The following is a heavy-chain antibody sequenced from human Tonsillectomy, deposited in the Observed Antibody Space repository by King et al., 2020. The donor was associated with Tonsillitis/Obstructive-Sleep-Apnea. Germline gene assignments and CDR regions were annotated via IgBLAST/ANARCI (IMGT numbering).Heavy chain of an antibody. Sequence: VQLVESGGGLVKPGGSLRLSCAASGLTFSDYYMSWIRQAPGKGLEWLSDISSSSSYTNYADSVKGRFTISRDNAKNSLYLQMNSLRAEDTAVYYCARVRRYCTGGVCHGENYHYYMDVWGKGTTVTVSS. V-gene: IGHV3-11*05. CDR1: GLTFSDYY. CDR3: ARVRRYCTGGVCHGENYHYYMDV. J-gene: IGHJ6*03. CDR2: ISSSSSYT. D-gene: IGHD2-8*02.